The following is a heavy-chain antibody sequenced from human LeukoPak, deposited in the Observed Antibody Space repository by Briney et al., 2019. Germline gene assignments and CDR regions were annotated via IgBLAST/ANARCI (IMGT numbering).Heavy chain of an antibody. D-gene: IGHD1-26*01. Sequence: GGSLRLSCAASGFTFSSYSLNWVRQAPGKGLEWVSFISSSSITIYYADSVKGRFTISRDNAEKSLYLQMNSLRAEDTAVYYCARDRGGTYSAIDYWGQGTLVTVSS. J-gene: IGHJ4*02. CDR3: ARDRGGTYSAIDY. V-gene: IGHV3-48*04. CDR1: GFTFSSYS. CDR2: ISSSSITI.